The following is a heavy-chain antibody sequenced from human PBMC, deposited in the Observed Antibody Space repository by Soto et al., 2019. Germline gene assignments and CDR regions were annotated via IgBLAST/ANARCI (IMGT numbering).Heavy chain of an antibody. Sequence: QVQLQESGPGLVKPSQTLSLTCTVSGASISGGDYYWTWIRQPPGKGLEWIGSIYYTGTTYSNPSHESRLSISVDPSNNQCALRLTSVTAPDTAIYFCARATYDSSTYYLDYWGQGTLVTVSS. V-gene: IGHV4-30-4*01. D-gene: IGHD3-22*01. CDR1: GASISGGDYY. CDR3: ARATYDSSTYYLDY. CDR2: IYYTGTT. J-gene: IGHJ4*02.